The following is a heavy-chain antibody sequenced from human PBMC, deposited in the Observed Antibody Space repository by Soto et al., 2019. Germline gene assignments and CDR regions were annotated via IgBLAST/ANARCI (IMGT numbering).Heavy chain of an antibody. CDR2: ISAYNGNT. Sequence: ASVKVSCKASGYTFTSYSISWVRQAPGQGLEWMGWISAYNGNTNYAQKLQGRVTMTTDTSTSTAYMELRSLRSDDTAVYYCARDFRFYSSGWLFEYWGQGTLVTVSS. CDR1: GYTFTSYS. CDR3: ARDFRFYSSGWLFEY. V-gene: IGHV1-18*01. D-gene: IGHD6-19*01. J-gene: IGHJ4*02.